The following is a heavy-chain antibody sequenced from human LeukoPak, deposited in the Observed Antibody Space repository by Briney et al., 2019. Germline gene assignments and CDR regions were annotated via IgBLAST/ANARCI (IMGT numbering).Heavy chain of an antibody. CDR3: AAHPGYSYGKPYYGMDV. J-gene: IGHJ6*02. D-gene: IGHD5-18*01. CDR2: IVVGSGNT. CDR1: GFTFTSSA. Sequence: SVTVSCKASGFTFTSSAVQWVRQARGQRLEWIGWIVVGSGNTNYAQKFQERVTITRDMSTSTAYMELSSLRSEDTAVYYCAAHPGYSYGKPYYGMDVWGQGTTVTVS. V-gene: IGHV1-58*01.